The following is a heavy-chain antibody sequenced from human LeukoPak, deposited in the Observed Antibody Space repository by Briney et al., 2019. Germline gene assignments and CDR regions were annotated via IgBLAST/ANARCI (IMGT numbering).Heavy chain of an antibody. Sequence: VASVKVSCKASRYTFTSYDINWVREAAGQGLEWMGWMNPNTGRTGYAQKLQGRITVTRDTSINTAYMELTNLRSEDTAIYYCARLSQTPDYYTLGGYYYLGYWGQGTPVTVSS. CDR2: MNPNTGRT. J-gene: IGHJ4*02. V-gene: IGHV1-8*01. CDR3: ARLSQTPDYYTLGGYYYLGY. CDR1: RYTFTSYD. D-gene: IGHD3-10*01.